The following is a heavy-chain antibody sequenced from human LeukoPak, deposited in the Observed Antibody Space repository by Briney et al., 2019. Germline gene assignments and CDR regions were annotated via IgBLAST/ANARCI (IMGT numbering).Heavy chain of an antibody. V-gene: IGHV1-24*01. CDR3: ATVARSSITIFGVALLH. CDR1: GYTLTELS. D-gene: IGHD3-3*01. CDR2: FDPEDGET. J-gene: IGHJ4*02. Sequence: GASVKVSCKVSGYTLTELSMHWVRQAPGKGLEWMGGFDPEDGETIYAQKFQGRVTMTEDTSTDTAYMELSSLRSEDTAVYYCATVARSSITIFGVALLHWGQGTLVTVSS.